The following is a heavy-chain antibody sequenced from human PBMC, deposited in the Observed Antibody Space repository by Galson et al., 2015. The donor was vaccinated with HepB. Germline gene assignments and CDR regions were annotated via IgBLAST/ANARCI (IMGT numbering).Heavy chain of an antibody. Sequence: SLRPSCEASGFTFSSYPLHWVRQAPGKGLDWVAVVSDAGSNKFYADSVQGRFTISRDNSKNTLYLQMSRLRAEDTAVYYCARDQAGLYDNSGSYFDYWGQGTLVTVSS. CDR1: GFTFSSYP. CDR3: ARDQAGLYDNSGSYFDY. CDR2: VSDAGSNK. D-gene: IGHD3-22*01. J-gene: IGHJ4*02. V-gene: IGHV3-30-3*01.